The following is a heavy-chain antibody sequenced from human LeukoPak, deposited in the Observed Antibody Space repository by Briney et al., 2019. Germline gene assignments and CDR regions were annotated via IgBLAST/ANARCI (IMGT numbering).Heavy chain of an antibody. D-gene: IGHD2-2*01. V-gene: IGHV4-61*05. CDR1: GGSISSSSYN. CDR2: IYYSGST. J-gene: IGHJ5*02. Sequence: TPSETLSLTCTVSGGSISSSSYNWGWIRQPPGKGLEWSGYIYYSGSTNYNPSLKSRVTISVDTSRNQFSLKLSSVTAADTAVYYCAGSVSYCSSTSCPPHWLDPWGQGTLVTVSS. CDR3: AGSVSYCSSTSCPPHWLDP.